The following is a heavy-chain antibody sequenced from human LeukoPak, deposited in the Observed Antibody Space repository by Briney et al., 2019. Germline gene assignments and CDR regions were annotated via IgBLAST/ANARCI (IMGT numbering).Heavy chain of an antibody. Sequence: PGGSLRLSCAASGFTFSSYSMNWVRQAPGKGLEWVSAISGSGGSTYYADSVKGRFTISRDNSKNTLYLQMNSLRAEDTAVYYCAKDPDYYDSSAFDYWGQGTLVTVSS. CDR3: AKDPDYYDSSAFDY. J-gene: IGHJ4*02. V-gene: IGHV3-23*01. CDR1: GFTFSSYS. CDR2: ISGSGGST. D-gene: IGHD3-22*01.